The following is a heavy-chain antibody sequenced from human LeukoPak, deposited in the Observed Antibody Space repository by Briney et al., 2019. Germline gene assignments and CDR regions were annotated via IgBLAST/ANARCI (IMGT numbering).Heavy chain of an antibody. V-gene: IGHV3-11*01. CDR3: ARGHWGLDY. D-gene: IGHD7-27*01. CDR2: LSNTGSDS. CDR1: GFTFSDHY. J-gene: IGHJ4*02. Sequence: GGSLRLSRRASGFTFSDHYMTWVRQAPGKGLEYISYLSNTGSDSFYADSVKGRFSISRDNAEKSLYLQMNDLRAEDTAVYYCARGHWGLDYWGQGTLVTVSS.